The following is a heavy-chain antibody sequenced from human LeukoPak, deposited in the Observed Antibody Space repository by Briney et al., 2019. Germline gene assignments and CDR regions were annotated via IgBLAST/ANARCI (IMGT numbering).Heavy chain of an antibody. CDR3: ARVPRYCSSTSCYSYFDY. CDR2: MNPNSGNT. V-gene: IGHV1-8*01. CDR1: GYTFTSYD. Sequence: ASVKVSCKASGYTFTSYDINWVRQATGQGLEWMGWMNPNSGNTGYAQKFQGRVTMTRDTSISTAYMELSRLRSDDTAVYYCARVPRYCSSTSCYSYFDYWGQGTLVTVSS. J-gene: IGHJ4*02. D-gene: IGHD2-2*01.